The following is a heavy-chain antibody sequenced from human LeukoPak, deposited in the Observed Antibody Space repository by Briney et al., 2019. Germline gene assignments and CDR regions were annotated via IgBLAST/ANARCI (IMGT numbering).Heavy chain of an antibody. CDR2: TYYRSKWYY. D-gene: IGHD5-18*01. CDR3: ARLRRYIKQATSGMDV. Sequence: SQTLSLTCAISGDSVSNDTAAWSWIRQSPSRGLEWLGRTYYRSKWYYDYAISVKSRMTIDLETSKNRSSLHLNSVTPDDTAVYYCARLRRYIKQATSGMDVWGQGTTVTVSS. V-gene: IGHV6-1*01. J-gene: IGHJ6*02. CDR1: GDSVSNDTAA.